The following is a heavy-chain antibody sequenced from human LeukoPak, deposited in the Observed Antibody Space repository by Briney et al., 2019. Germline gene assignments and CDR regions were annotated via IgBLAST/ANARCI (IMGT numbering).Heavy chain of an antibody. Sequence: GESLKISCQGSGYSFTSYWIGWVRQMPGKGLEWMGIIYPGDPDTRYSPSFQGQVTISADKSISTAYLQWSSLKASDTAMYYCARRDGYDSSGYYHPGAFDIWGQGTMVTVSS. J-gene: IGHJ3*02. V-gene: IGHV5-51*01. CDR1: GYSFTSYW. CDR3: ARRDGYDSSGYYHPGAFDI. CDR2: IYPGDPDT. D-gene: IGHD3-22*01.